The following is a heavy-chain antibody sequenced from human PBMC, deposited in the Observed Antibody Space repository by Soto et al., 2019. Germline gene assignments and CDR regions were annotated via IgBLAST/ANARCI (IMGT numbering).Heavy chain of an antibody. V-gene: IGHV1-69*13. CDR1: GYTLTELS. CDR3: ARPYDFHTGYYYGMDV. J-gene: IGHJ6*02. D-gene: IGHD3-3*01. Sequence: SVKVSCKVSGYTLTELSMRWVRQAPGQGLEWMGGIIPIFGTANYAQKFQGRVTITADESTSTAYMELSSLRSEDTAVYYCARPYDFHTGYYYGMDVWGQGTTVTVSS. CDR2: IIPIFGTA.